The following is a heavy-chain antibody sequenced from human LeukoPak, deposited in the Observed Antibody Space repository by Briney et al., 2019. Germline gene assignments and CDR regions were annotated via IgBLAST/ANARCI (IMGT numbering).Heavy chain of an antibody. Sequence: PGGSLRLSCAASGFRFSSYVMSWVRQAPGKGLEYVSSIDGSDGASYYADSVKGRFTISRDNSKNTLFLQMNSLGVEDTAVYYCARVDSGNYDYWGQGTLLTVST. CDR1: GFRFSSYV. CDR3: ARVDSGNYDY. D-gene: IGHD1-26*01. J-gene: IGHJ4*02. V-gene: IGHV3-23*01. CDR2: IDGSDGAS.